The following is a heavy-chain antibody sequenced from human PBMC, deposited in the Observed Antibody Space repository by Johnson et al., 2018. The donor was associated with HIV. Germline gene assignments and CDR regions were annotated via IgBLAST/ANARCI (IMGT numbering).Heavy chain of an antibody. CDR3: ARGGVGVPEEGII. Sequence: QEKLVESGGGVVQPGRSLRLSCAASGFTFSSYAMHWVRQAPGKGLEWVAVISYDGSNKYYADSVKGRFTISRDNSKNTLYLQMNSLRAEDTAVYYCARGGVGVPEEGIIWGQGTMVTVSS. CDR1: GFTFSSYA. CDR2: ISYDGSNK. D-gene: IGHD1-26*01. V-gene: IGHV3-30-3*01. J-gene: IGHJ3*02.